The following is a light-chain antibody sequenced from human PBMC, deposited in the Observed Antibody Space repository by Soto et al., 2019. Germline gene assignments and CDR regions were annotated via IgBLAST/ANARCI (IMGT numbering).Light chain of an antibody. J-gene: IGKJ1*01. CDR3: QQYKDWPTT. Sequence: MTQSPSTLSASWGCSVTITCRASQSVSTTVAWYHQKPGQAPRLLVYGASTRATGIPARFSGSGAGTDFTLTITSLQSEDFGVYFCQQYKDWPTTFGQGTKVDI. CDR1: QSVSTT. CDR2: GAS. V-gene: IGKV3-15*01.